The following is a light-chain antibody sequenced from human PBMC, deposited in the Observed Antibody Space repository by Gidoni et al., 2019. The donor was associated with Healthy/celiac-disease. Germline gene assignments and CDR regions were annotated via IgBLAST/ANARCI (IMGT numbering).Light chain of an antibody. V-gene: IGKV1-5*01. CDR1: QSISSW. Sequence: DIQMTQSPSTLSASVGDRVTITCRASQSISSWLAWYQQKPGEAPKLLIYDASSLESGVPSRFSGSGSGTEFTLTISSLQPDDFATYYCQNYNSYSSTFGQGTKLEIK. CDR3: QNYNSYSST. CDR2: DAS. J-gene: IGKJ2*01.